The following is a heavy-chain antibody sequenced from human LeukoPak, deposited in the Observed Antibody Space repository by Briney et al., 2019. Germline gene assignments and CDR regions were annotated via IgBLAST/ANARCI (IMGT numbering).Heavy chain of an antibody. CDR3: ARHDYSNYVYFDY. J-gene: IGHJ4*02. Sequence: SETLSLTCTVSGGSISSYYWSWIRQPPGKGLEWIGYIYYSGSTNYSPSLKSRVTISVDTSKNQFSLKLSSVTAADTAVYYCARHDYSNYVYFDYWGQGTLVTVSS. D-gene: IGHD4-4*01. CDR1: GGSISSYY. V-gene: IGHV4-59*08. CDR2: IYYSGST.